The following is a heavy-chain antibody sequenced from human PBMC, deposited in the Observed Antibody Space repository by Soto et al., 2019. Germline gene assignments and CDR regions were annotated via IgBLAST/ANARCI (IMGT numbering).Heavy chain of an antibody. V-gene: IGHV1-46*01. CDR2: INPSGSTT. CDR3: ARDQGYRDSGSLQN. J-gene: IGHJ4*02. Sequence: ASVKVSCKTSGYTFTSYDIHWVRQAPGQGLEWMGIINPSGSTTSYAQKFQGRVSMTRDTSTSTVYMELSSLRSEDTAVYYCARDQGYRDSGSLQNWGQGTLVTVSS. CDR1: GYTFTSYD. D-gene: IGHD1-26*01.